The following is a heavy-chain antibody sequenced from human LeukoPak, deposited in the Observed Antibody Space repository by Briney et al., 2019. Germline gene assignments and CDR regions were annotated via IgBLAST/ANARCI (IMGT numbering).Heavy chain of an antibody. CDR2: IYYSGST. CDR3: ARRSDTAMVQDAFDI. D-gene: IGHD5-18*01. J-gene: IGHJ3*02. Sequence: PSQTLSLTCTVSGGSISSGDYYWSWIRQPPGKGLEWIGYIYYSGSTNYNPSLKSRVTISVDTSKNQFSLKLSSVTAADTAVYYCARRSDTAMVQDAFDIWGQGTMVTVSS. CDR1: GGSISSGDYY. V-gene: IGHV4-61*08.